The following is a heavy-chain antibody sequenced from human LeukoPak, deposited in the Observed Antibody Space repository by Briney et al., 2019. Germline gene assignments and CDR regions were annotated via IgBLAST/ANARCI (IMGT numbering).Heavy chain of an antibody. J-gene: IGHJ6*03. Sequence: SVKVSCKASGFTFTSSAMQWVRQARGQRLEWIGWIVVGSGNTNYPQKFQERVTITRDMSTSTAYMELSSLRSEDTAVYYCAADSPTFYSSGWYDYYYMDVWGKGTTVTVSS. D-gene: IGHD6-19*01. CDR1: GFTFTSSA. V-gene: IGHV1-58*02. CDR3: AADSPTFYSSGWYDYYYMDV. CDR2: IVVGSGNT.